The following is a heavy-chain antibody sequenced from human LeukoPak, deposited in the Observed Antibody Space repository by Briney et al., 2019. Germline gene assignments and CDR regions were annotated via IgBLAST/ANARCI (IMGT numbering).Heavy chain of an antibody. D-gene: IGHD1-26*01. CDR2: FDPEDGET. CDR3: ATAGVGIYPDTEYFQH. J-gene: IGHJ1*01. CDR1: GYTLTELS. V-gene: IGHV1-24*01. Sequence: ASVKVSCKVSGYTLTELSMHWVRQAPGKGLEWMGGFDPEDGETIYAQKFRGRVTMTEDTSTDTAYMELSSLRSEDTAVYYCATAGVGIYPDTEYFQHWGQGTLVTVSS.